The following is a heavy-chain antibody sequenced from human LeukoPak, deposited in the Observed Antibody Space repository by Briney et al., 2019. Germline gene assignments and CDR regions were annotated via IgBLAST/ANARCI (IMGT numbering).Heavy chain of an antibody. CDR1: GGSISSYY. V-gene: IGHV4-4*09. D-gene: IGHD3-22*01. CDR3: ASYDSSGYFGSFDY. CDR2: IYTSGST. Sequence: SETLSLTCTVSGGSISSYYWSWIRQPPGKGLEWIGYIYTSGSTNYNPSLKSRVTISVDTSKNQFPLKLSSVTAADTAVYYCASYDSSGYFGSFDYWGQGTLVTVSS. J-gene: IGHJ4*02.